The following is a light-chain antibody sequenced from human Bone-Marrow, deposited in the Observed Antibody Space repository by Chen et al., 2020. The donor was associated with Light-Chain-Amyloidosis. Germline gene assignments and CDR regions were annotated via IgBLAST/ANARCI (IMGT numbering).Light chain of an antibody. Sequence: SYVLTQPSSVSVAPGQTATIACGGHNIGSTSVHLYQQTTGQAPLLVVYDDSYRPSGIPERLSGSNSGNTATLTISRVEAGDEAGYYCQVWDRSSDRPVFGGGTKLTVL. CDR2: DDS. V-gene: IGLV3-21*02. CDR3: QVWDRSSDRPV. J-gene: IGLJ3*02. CDR1: NIGSTS.